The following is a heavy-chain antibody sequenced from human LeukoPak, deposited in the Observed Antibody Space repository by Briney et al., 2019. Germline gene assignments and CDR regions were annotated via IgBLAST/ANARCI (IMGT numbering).Heavy chain of an antibody. J-gene: IGHJ6*03. CDR1: AFTFSSYS. D-gene: IGHD1-26*01. V-gene: IGHV3-21*01. CDR3: ARDPYSGNYGNDYYYYMDV. Sequence: GGSLRLSCAASAFTFSSYSMNWVRQAPGKGREWVSSITSSGTHIFYADSVRGRFTISRDNAKNSLYLQMDSLGPDDTAVYYCARDPYSGNYGNDYYYYMDVWGKGTTVTISS. CDR2: ITSSGTHI.